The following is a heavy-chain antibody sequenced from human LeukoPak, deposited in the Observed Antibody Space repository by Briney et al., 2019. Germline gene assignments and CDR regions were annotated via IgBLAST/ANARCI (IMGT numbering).Heavy chain of an antibody. V-gene: IGHV5-51*01. CDR1: GYSFTSYW. D-gene: IGHD3-10*01. J-gene: IGHJ4*02. Sequence: GESLKISCKASGYSFTSYWIGRVRQMPGKGLEWMGIIYPGDSDTRYSPSFQGRVTISADKSISTAYLQWSSLKASDTAIYYCARALYYYGSMGYWGQGTLVTVSS. CDR3: ARALYYYGSMGY. CDR2: IYPGDSDT.